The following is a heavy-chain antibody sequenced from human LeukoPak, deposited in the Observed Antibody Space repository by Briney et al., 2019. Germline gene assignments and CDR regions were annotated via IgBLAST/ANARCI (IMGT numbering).Heavy chain of an antibody. J-gene: IGHJ4*02. V-gene: IGHV1-2*02. CDR2: INPNSGGT. CDR3: ARGDGRDSSSWYGDY. CDR1: GYTFSDYY. D-gene: IGHD6-13*01. Sequence: ASVKVSCKASGYTFSDYYMHWVRQAPGQGLEWMGWINPNSGGTNYAQKFQGRVTMTRDTSISTAYMELSRLRSDDTAVYYCARGDGRDSSSWYGDYWGQGTLVTVSS.